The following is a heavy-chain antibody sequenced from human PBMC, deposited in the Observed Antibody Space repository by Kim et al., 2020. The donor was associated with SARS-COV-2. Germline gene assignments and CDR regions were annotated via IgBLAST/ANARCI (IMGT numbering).Heavy chain of an antibody. Sequence: GESLKISCKPSGYTFTKYWISWVRQVPGKGLEFMGGIDPSDSYATYSPSFEGRVTFSVDRSTSVAHLRCPTLKASDTAMYYSARHRSATRFLDPLDVWGQ. CDR3: ARHRSATRFLDPLDV. J-gene: IGHJ6*02. CDR2: IDPSDSYA. V-gene: IGHV5-10-1*01. CDR1: GYTFTKYW. D-gene: IGHD3-3*01.